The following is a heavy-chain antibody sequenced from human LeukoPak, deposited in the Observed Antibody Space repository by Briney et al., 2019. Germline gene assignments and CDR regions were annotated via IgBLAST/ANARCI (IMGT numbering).Heavy chain of an antibody. Sequence: SVKVSCKASGGTFSSYAISWVRQAPGQGLEWMGRIIPILGIANYAQKFQGRVTITEDKSTSTAYMELSSLRSEDTAVYYCARDPRHCSGGSCYLDYWGQGTLVTVSS. V-gene: IGHV1-69*04. CDR3: ARDPRHCSGGSCYLDY. CDR1: GGTFSSYA. CDR2: IIPILGIA. D-gene: IGHD2-15*01. J-gene: IGHJ4*02.